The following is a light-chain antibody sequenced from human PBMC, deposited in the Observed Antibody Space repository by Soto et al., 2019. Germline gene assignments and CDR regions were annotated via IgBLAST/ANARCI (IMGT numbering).Light chain of an antibody. CDR2: RTS. CDR3: VLLYGGAWV. Sequence: QAVVTQEPSLTVSPGGTVTLTCALTTGAVTSDYYPNWFQRKPGQALRTLIYRTSNKHAWTPARFSGSLLGGKAALTLSGVQPEDEADYYCVLLYGGAWVFGGGTQLTVL. V-gene: IGLV7-43*01. CDR1: TGAVTSDYY. J-gene: IGLJ3*02.